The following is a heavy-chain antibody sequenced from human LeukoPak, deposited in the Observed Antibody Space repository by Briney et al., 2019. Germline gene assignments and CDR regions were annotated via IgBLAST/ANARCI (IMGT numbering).Heavy chain of an antibody. D-gene: IGHD2-2*01. V-gene: IGHV3-21*01. CDR2: ISSSSSYI. CDR3: GREYQLIFSAMFV. J-gene: IGHJ6*04. Sequence: PGGSLRLSCAASGFTFSSYSEIGVRQAPGKGREWVSSISSSSSYIYYADSVKGRFTISRDNAKNSLYLQMNSLGAEDTAVYYCGREYQLIFSAMFVWGKGDTVSPSPQ. CDR1: GFTFSSYS.